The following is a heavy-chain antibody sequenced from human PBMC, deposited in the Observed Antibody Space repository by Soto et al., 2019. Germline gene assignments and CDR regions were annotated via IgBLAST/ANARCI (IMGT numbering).Heavy chain of an antibody. J-gene: IGHJ4*02. V-gene: IGHV4-31*03. CDR1: GGSISSGGYY. Sequence: PSETLSLTCTVSGGSISSGGYYWSWIRQHPGKGLEWIGYIYYSGSTYYNPSLKSRVTTSVDTSKNQFSLKLSSVTAADTAVYYCVRSFGVAAAGPFDYWGQGTLVTVSS. CDR2: IYYSGST. D-gene: IGHD6-13*01. CDR3: VRSFGVAAAGPFDY.